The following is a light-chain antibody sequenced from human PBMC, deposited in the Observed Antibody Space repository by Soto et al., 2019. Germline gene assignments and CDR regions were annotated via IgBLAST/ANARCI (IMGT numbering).Light chain of an antibody. J-gene: IGKJ1*01. Sequence: ILMTQSPSTLSASVGDTVTVTCRASQSVSGWLAWYQQKPGEAPKLLIYAASSLQSGVPSRFSGSGSGTDFTLTISSLQPEDFATYYCQQSYSTPWTFGQGTKVDIK. V-gene: IGKV1-39*01. CDR1: QSVSGW. CDR3: QQSYSTPWT. CDR2: AAS.